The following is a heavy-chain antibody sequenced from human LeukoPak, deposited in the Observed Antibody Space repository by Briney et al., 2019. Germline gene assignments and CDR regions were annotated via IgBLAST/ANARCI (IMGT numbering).Heavy chain of an antibody. V-gene: IGHV3-48*03. CDR2: ISSSGSTK. J-gene: IGHJ2*01. CDR3: ARLGSYRGTSMAYFDL. D-gene: IGHD1-26*01. CDR1: GFTFRSYE. Sequence: GGSPRLSCAASGFTFRSYEMNWVRQAPGKGLEWASYISSSGSTKHYADSVKGRFTISRDNAKDSLYLQMNSLRAEDTAVYYCARLGSYRGTSMAYFDLWGRGTLVTVSS.